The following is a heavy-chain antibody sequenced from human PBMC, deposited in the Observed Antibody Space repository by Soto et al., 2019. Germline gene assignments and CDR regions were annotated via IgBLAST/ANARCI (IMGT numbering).Heavy chain of an antibody. CDR1: GYAFGDYD. V-gene: IGHV1-8*01. CDR2: INPNSANT. D-gene: IGHD1-1*01. J-gene: IGHJ5*02. Sequence: QVQLVQSGAEVQRPGASVKVSCRASGYAFGDYDISWVRQAPGQGLEWMGWINPNSANTGYAQKFQGRVSMTRDMSISTAYMELSRLRPEDTATYYCARMATYGTLKWFDPWGQGALVTVSS. CDR3: ARMATYGTLKWFDP.